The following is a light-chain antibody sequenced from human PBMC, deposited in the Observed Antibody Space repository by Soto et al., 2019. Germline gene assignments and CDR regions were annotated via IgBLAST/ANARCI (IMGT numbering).Light chain of an antibody. CDR3: YTYAGGSTYL. CDR1: SSDVGSYSL. V-gene: IGLV2-23*01. J-gene: IGLJ1*01. CDR2: EDI. Sequence: SVLTQPASVSGSPGQSITISCTGTSSDVGSYSLLSWYQHHPGKAPKLIIYEDIKGPSGVSNRFSGSKSGNTASLRISVLQAEDEADYYCYTYAGGSTYLFGTGTKVTVL.